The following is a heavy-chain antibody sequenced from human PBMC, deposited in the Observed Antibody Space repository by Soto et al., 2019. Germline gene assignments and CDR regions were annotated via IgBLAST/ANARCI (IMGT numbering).Heavy chain of an antibody. CDR1: GFTFRSYG. CDR3: ARDNSSRLDY. V-gene: IGHV3-33*01. CDR2: IWYDGSNK. J-gene: IGHJ4*02. Sequence: PGGSLRLSCAASGFTFRSYGMHWVRQAPGKGLEWVALIWYDGSNKYYAESVKGRFTISRDNSKNTLYLQMNSLRAEDTAVYYCARDNSSRLDYWGQGA. D-gene: IGHD1-20*01.